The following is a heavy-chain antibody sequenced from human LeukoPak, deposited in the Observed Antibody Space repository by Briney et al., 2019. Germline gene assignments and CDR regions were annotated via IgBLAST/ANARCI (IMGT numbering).Heavy chain of an antibody. D-gene: IGHD4-17*01. J-gene: IGHJ6*02. Sequence: ASVKISFKASGYPFTSYGISWVRPAPGQGLEWMGWISSYNGNTNYAQKLQGRVTMTTDTSTSTAYMELRSLRSDDTAVYYCARDSPDYGDNYYYYGMDVWGQGTTVTVSS. CDR2: ISSYNGNT. CDR1: GYPFTSYG. CDR3: ARDSPDYGDNYYYYGMDV. V-gene: IGHV1-18*01.